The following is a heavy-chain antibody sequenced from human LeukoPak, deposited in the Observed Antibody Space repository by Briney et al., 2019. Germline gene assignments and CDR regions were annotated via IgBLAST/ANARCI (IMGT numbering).Heavy chain of an antibody. CDR3: AKTTYCTGGSCYSGLLEY. CDR1: GFSVSSNA. V-gene: IGHV3-53*01. J-gene: IGHJ4*02. D-gene: IGHD2-15*01. Sequence: GGSLRLSCAASGFSVSSNAVSWMRQAPGQGLEWVSVMYIDGDTDYVDAVKGRFTISRDNSKNTLFLQMNSLRAEGTAMYYCAKTTYCTGGSCYSGLLEYWGQGTLVTVSS. CDR2: MYIDGDT.